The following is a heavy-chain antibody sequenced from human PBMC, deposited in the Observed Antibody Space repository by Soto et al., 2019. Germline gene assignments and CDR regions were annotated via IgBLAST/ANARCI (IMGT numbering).Heavy chain of an antibody. D-gene: IGHD2-21*01. CDR2: IRATGGQT. CDR1: GFTFRNFV. V-gene: IGHV3-23*01. CDR3: AQDRGWGVVSPSHDS. J-gene: IGHJ4*02. Sequence: EVHLLESGGGVVQPGGSLRLSCAASGFTFRNFVMSWVRQAPGKGLEWVSAIRATGGQTFYADSVKGRFTISRDNSKNMLYLQIDSLRDEDTALYFCAQDRGWGVVSPSHDSWGQGTLVTVS.